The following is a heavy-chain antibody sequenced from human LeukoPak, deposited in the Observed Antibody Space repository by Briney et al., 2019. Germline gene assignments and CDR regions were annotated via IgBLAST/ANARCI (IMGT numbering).Heavy chain of an antibody. CDR2: IDWSGAAS. D-gene: IGHD2-21*02. Sequence: GGCLRLSCVGAGLSNADYGMSWVRQVPGKGLEWVSGIDWSGAASEYADSVKGRFTISRDNAKNSLYLQMNTLRPEDTGVYYCARDLSATWYSLGYWGQGTLVTVSS. V-gene: IGHV3-20*04. CDR1: GLSNADYG. CDR3: ARDLSATWYSLGY. J-gene: IGHJ4*02.